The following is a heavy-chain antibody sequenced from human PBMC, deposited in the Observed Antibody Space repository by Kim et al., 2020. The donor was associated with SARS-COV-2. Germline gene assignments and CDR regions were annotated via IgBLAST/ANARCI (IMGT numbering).Heavy chain of an antibody. J-gene: IGHJ5*02. CDR3: ARGRKGGSSGLGWFDP. V-gene: IGHV4-4*02. CDR1: GGSISSSNW. D-gene: IGHD6-13*01. CDR2: IYHSGST. Sequence: SETLSLTCAVSGGSISSSNWWSWVRQPPGKGLEWIGEIYHSGSTNYNPSLKSRVTISVDKSKNQFSLKLSSVTAADTAVYYCARGRKGGSSGLGWFDPWGQGTLVTVSS.